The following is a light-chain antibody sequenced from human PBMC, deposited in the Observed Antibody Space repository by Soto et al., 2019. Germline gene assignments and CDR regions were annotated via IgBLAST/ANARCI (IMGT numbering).Light chain of an antibody. V-gene: IGLV2-14*01. CDR1: SSDVGGYNY. CDR3: TSYTSSSNVV. CDR2: EVS. Sequence: QSALTQAASASGSPGQSITISCTGTSSDVGGYNYVSWYQQYPGKAPKLMIYEVSNRPSGVSNRFSGSKSGNTASLTISGLQAEDEAYYYCTSYTSSSNVVFGGGTKLTVL. J-gene: IGLJ2*01.